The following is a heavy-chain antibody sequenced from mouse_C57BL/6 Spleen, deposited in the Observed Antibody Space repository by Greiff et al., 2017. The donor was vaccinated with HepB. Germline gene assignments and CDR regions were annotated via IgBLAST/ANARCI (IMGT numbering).Heavy chain of an antibody. V-gene: IGHV3-6*01. CDR3: ARAKLGRAWFAY. J-gene: IGHJ3*01. Sequence: EVKLMESGPGLVKPSQSLSLTCSVTGYSITSGYYWNWIRQFPGNKLEWMGYISYDGSNNYNPSLKNRISITRDTSKNQFFLKLNSVTTEDTATYYCARAKLGRAWFAYWGQGTLVTVSA. CDR2: ISYDGSN. D-gene: IGHD4-1*01. CDR1: GYSITSGYY.